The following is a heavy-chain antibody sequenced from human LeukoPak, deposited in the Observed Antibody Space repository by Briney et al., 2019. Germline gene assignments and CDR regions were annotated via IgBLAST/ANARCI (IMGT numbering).Heavy chain of an antibody. CDR3: ARDPTRSPGGGFFSPLGY. CDR2: INTSTATP. CDR1: GYTFTHYA. Sequence: ASVKVSCKASGYTFTHYAINWVRQAPGQGLEWMGWINTSTATPMYAQGFSGRFVFSLDVSDSTAYLHINSLEAGDTAVYYCARDPTRSPGGGFFSPLGYWGQGSLVTVSS. D-gene: IGHD3-22*01. J-gene: IGHJ4*02. V-gene: IGHV7-4-1*02.